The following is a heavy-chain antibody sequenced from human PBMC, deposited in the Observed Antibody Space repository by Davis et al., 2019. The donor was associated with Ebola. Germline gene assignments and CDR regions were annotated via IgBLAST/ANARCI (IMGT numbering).Heavy chain of an antibody. CDR3: ARDSGRYCSGGSCYLDY. CDR2: IYYSGST. V-gene: IGHV4-59*01. CDR1: GGSISSYY. Sequence: PSETLSLTCTVSGGSISSYYWSWIRQPPGKGLEWIGYIYYSGSTNYNPSLKSRVTISVDTSKNQFSLKLSSVTAADTAVYYCARDSGRYCSGGSCYLDYWGQGTLVTVSS. D-gene: IGHD2-15*01. J-gene: IGHJ4*02.